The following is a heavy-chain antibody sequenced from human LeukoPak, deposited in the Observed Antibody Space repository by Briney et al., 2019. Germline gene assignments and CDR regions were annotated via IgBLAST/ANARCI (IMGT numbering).Heavy chain of an antibody. CDR1: GGSISSYY. Sequence: SETLSLTCTVSGGSISSYYWSWIRQPAGKGLEWIGRIYTRGSTNYNPSLKSRVTMSVNTSKNQFSLKLSSVTAADTAVYYCARAHPQRSSGYGAFDIWGQGTMVTVSS. V-gene: IGHV4-4*07. D-gene: IGHD3-3*01. CDR2: IYTRGST. CDR3: ARAHPQRSSGYGAFDI. J-gene: IGHJ3*02.